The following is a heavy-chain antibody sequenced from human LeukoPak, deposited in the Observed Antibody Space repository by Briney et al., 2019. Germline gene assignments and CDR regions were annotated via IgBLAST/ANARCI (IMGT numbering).Heavy chain of an antibody. J-gene: IGHJ6*03. V-gene: IGHV3-7*01. CDR1: GFTFSTYR. CDR2: IKQDGSEK. Sequence: GGSLRLSCAASGFTFSTYRMSWVRQAPGKGLEWVANIKQDGSEKHYVDSVKGRFTISRDNAKNSLYLQMSSLRAEDTALYYXXXXXXXXXXXXXXRKYSYYYYYMDVWGKGNTVTVSS. D-gene: IGHD1-14*01. CDR3: XXXXXXXXXXXXXRKYSYYYYYMDV.